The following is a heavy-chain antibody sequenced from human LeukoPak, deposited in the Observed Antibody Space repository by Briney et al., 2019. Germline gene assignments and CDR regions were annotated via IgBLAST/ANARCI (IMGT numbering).Heavy chain of an antibody. CDR3: VRRVRGGYSYGDYYYGMDV. Sequence: PVKVSCKASGGTFSSYAISGGRQAPGHGLEWRGGIIPIFGTANYAQKFQGRVTITADESTSTAYMELSSLRSEDTAVYYCVRRVRGGYSYGDYYYGMDVWGKGTTVTVSS. D-gene: IGHD5-18*01. CDR1: GGTFSSYA. V-gene: IGHV1-69*01. CDR2: IIPIFGTA. J-gene: IGHJ6*04.